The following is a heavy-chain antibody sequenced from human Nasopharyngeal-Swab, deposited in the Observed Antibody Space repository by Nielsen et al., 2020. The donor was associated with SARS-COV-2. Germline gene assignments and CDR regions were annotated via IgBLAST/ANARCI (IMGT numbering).Heavy chain of an antibody. V-gene: IGHV3-11*05. D-gene: IGHD5-18*01. Sequence: GESLKISCAASGFTFSDYYMSWIRQAPGKGLEWVSYISSSYGYTNYADSVKGRFTISRDNAKNSLFLQMNSLTAEDTAVYYCARVTGSGYITNHFDYWGQGMLVTASS. CDR1: GFTFSDYY. CDR2: ISSSYGYT. J-gene: IGHJ4*02. CDR3: ARVTGSGYITNHFDY.